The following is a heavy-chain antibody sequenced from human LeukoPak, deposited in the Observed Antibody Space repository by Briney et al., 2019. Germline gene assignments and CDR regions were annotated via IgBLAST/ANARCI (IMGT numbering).Heavy chain of an antibody. CDR3: ARARSGYRPYYFDY. CDR1: GGTFSSYA. D-gene: IGHD3-3*01. V-gene: IGHV1-69*13. CDR2: IIPIFGTA. Sequence: SVKVSCKASGGTFSSYAISWVRQAPGQGLEWMGGIIPIFGTANYAQKFQGRVTITADESTSTAHMELSSLRSEDTAVYYCARARSGYRPYYFDYWGQGTLVTVSS. J-gene: IGHJ4*02.